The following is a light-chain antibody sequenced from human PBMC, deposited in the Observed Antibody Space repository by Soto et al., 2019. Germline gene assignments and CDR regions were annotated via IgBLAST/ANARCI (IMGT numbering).Light chain of an antibody. CDR1: QSISSW. CDR2: KAS. Sequence: DSQMTQSPSTLSASVGGRFTITCLAIQSISSWLAWYQQKPGKAPKLLIYKASSLESGVPSRFRGSGSGTEFTLTISSLQPDDFETYYCQHYNSYSEAFGQGTKVDIK. CDR3: QHYNSYSEA. J-gene: IGKJ1*01. V-gene: IGKV1-5*03.